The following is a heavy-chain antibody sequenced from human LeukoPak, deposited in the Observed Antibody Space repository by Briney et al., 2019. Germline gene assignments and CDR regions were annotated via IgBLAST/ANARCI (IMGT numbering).Heavy chain of an antibody. V-gene: IGHV3-7*04. J-gene: IGHJ4*02. D-gene: IGHD6-13*01. CDR3: ARHSSSWEFDQ. CDR2: IRQDGSEE. CDR1: GFTFRNFW. Sequence: GGSLRLSCAASGFTFRNFWMSWVRQAPGKGLEWVANIRQDGSEEHYVDSAKGRFTISRDNVKNSLYLQMNSLRVEDMAAYYCARHSSSWEFDQWGQGTLVIVSS.